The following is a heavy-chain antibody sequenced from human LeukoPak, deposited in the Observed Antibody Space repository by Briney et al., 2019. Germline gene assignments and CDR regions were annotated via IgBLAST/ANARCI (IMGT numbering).Heavy chain of an antibody. D-gene: IGHD6-13*01. J-gene: IGHJ1*01. V-gene: IGHV3-74*01. Sequence: GGSLRLSCAASGFTFSSYWMHWVRQAPGKGLVWVSRINTDGSSTSYADSVKGRFTISRDNAKNTLYLQMNSLRAEDTAVYYCAKHLSIAADFQHWGQGTLVTVSS. CDR3: AKHLSIAADFQH. CDR1: GFTFSSYW. CDR2: INTDGSST.